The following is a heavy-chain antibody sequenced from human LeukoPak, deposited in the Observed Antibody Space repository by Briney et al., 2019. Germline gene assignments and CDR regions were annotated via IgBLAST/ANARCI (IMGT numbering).Heavy chain of an antibody. D-gene: IGHD3-10*01. CDR3: ARDTHYGSGSLDY. V-gene: IGHV1-3*01. Sequence: ASVKVSCKASGYTFTSYAIHWVRQAPGQRLEWMGWINAGNGNTKYSQKFQGSVTITRDTSASTAYIELSSLRSEDTAVYYCARDTHYGSGSLDYWGQGTLVTVSS. J-gene: IGHJ4*02. CDR2: INAGNGNT. CDR1: GYTFTSYA.